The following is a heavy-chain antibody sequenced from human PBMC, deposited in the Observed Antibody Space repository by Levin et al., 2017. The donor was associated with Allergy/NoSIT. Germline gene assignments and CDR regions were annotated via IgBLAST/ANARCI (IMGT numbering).Heavy chain of an antibody. V-gene: IGHV1-18*01. CDR1: GYTFTSYG. Sequence: ASVKVSCKASGYTFTSYGISWVRQAPGQGLEWMGWISAYNGNTNYAQKLQGRVTMTTDTSTSTAYMELRSLRSDDTAVYYCARSKVGYFTMVRGVIPNWFDPWGQGTLVTVSS. J-gene: IGHJ5*02. CDR3: ARSKVGYFTMVRGVIPNWFDP. D-gene: IGHD3-10*01. CDR2: ISAYNGNT.